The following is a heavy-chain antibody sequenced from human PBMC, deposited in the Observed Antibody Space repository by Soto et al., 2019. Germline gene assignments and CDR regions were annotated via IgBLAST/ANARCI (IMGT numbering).Heavy chain of an antibody. CDR3: AKDIVATTFYYYYYGMDV. V-gene: IGHV3-30*18. J-gene: IGHJ6*01. Sequence: QVQLVESGGGVVQPGRSLRLSCAASGFTFSSYGMHWVRQAPGKGLEWVAVISYDGSNKYYADSVKGRFTISRDNSKNTLYLQMNSLRAEDTAVYYCAKDIVATTFYYYYYGMDVW. CDR1: GFTFSSYG. CDR2: ISYDGSNK. D-gene: IGHD5-12*01.